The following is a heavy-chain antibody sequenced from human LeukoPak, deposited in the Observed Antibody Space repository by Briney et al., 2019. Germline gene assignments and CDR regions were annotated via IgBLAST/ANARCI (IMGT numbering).Heavy chain of an antibody. CDR3: ARDVAAAVAYYYYYMDV. CDR2: IKQDGSEK. V-gene: IGHV3-7*01. Sequence: PGGSLRLSCAASGFTFSSYAMSWVRQAPGKGLEWVANIKQDGSEKYYVDSVKGRFTISRDNAKNSLYLQMNSLRAEDTAVYYCARDVAAAVAYYYYYMDVWGKGTTVTVSS. J-gene: IGHJ6*03. D-gene: IGHD6-13*01. CDR1: GFTFSSYA.